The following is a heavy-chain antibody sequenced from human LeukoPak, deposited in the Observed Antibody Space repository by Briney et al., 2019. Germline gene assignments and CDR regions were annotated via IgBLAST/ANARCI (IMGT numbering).Heavy chain of an antibody. D-gene: IGHD6-13*01. J-gene: IGHJ4*02. Sequence: GGSLRLSCAASGFTFSSYSMNWVRQAPGKGLEWVSYISSSSTIYYADSVKGRFTISRDNAKNSLYLQMNSLRAEDTAVYYCAGAWGIAQFDYWGQGTLVTVSS. CDR3: AGAWGIAQFDY. CDR1: GFTFSSYS. CDR2: ISSSSTI. V-gene: IGHV3-48*04.